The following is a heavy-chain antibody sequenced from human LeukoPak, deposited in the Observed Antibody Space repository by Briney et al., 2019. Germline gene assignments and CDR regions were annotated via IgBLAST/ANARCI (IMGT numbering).Heavy chain of an antibody. D-gene: IGHD3-22*01. CDR2: IYHSGST. CDR1: GGSISSSNW. V-gene: IGHV4-4*02. Sequence: PSETLSLTCAVSGGSISSSNWWSWVRQPPGKGLEWIGEIYHSGSTNYNPSLKSRVTISVDKSKNQFSLKLSSVTAADTAVYYCARDPAGYYDSSGHSKDYWGQGTLVTVSS. CDR3: ARDPAGYYDSSGHSKDY. J-gene: IGHJ4*02.